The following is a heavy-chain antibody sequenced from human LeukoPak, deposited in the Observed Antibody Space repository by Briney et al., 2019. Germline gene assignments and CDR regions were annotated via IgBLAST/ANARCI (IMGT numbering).Heavy chain of an antibody. Sequence: GGSLRLSCAASGFTFSSYSMNWVRQAPGKGLEWVSYISRSSSTISYADSVKGRFTISRDNAKNSLYLQMNSLRDEDTAVYYCARDLISGDYTFDYWGQGTLVTVSS. CDR1: GFTFSSYS. CDR2: ISRSSSTI. J-gene: IGHJ4*02. D-gene: IGHD4-11*01. V-gene: IGHV3-48*02. CDR3: ARDLISGDYTFDY.